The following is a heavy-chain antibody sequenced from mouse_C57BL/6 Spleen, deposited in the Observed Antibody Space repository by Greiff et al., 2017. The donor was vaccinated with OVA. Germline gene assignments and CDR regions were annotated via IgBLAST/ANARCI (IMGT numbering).Heavy chain of an antibody. J-gene: IGHJ4*01. CDR1: GYAFSSYW. Sequence: VQLQQSGAELVKPGASVKISCKASGYAFSSYWMNWVKQRPGKGLEWIGQIYPGDGDTNYNGKFKGKATLTADQSSSTAYMQLSSLTSEDSAVYFCARKGTYYSNYYAMDYWGQGTSVTVSS. CDR3: ARKGTYYSNYYAMDY. CDR2: IYPGDGDT. D-gene: IGHD2-5*01. V-gene: IGHV1-80*01.